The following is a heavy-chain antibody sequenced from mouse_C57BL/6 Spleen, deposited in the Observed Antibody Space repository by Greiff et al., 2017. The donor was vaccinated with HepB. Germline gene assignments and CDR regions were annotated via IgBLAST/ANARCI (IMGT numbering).Heavy chain of an antibody. J-gene: IGHJ2*01. Sequence: QVQLQQSGAELARPGASVKMSCKASGYTFTSYTMHWVKQRPGQGLEWIGYINPSSGYTKYNQKFKDKATLTADKSSSTAYMQLSSLTSEDSAVYYCARCPITTVVATDFDYWGQGTTLTVSS. V-gene: IGHV1-4*01. D-gene: IGHD1-1*01. CDR3: ARCPITTVVATDFDY. CDR1: GYTFTSYT. CDR2: INPSSGYT.